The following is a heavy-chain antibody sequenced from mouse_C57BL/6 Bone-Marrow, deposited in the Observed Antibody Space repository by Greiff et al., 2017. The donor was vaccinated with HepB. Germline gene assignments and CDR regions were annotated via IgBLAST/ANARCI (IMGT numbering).Heavy chain of an antibody. Sequence: EVQGVESGPELVKPGASVKIPCKASGYTFTDYNMDWVKQSHGKSLEWIGDINPNNGGTIYNQKFKGKATLTVDKSSSTAYMELRSLTSEDTAVYYCARSTVVENYFDYWGQGTTLTVSS. D-gene: IGHD1-1*01. CDR2: INPNNGGT. CDR1: GYTFTDYN. J-gene: IGHJ2*01. V-gene: IGHV1-18*01. CDR3: ARSTVVENYFDY.